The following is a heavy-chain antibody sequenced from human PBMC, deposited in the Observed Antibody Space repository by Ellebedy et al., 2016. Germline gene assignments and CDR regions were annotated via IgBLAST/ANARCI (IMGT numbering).Heavy chain of an antibody. CDR3: TRERGVPTVTTSFDY. J-gene: IGHJ4*02. CDR2: IKQDGSER. V-gene: IGHV3-7*03. CDR1: GFTFSSYW. D-gene: IGHD4-17*01. Sequence: GESLKISCAASGFTFSSYWMSWVRQAPGKGLEWVANIKQDGSERYYVDSVKGRFTISRDNAKNSLYLQMNNLRAEDTALYYCTRERGVPTVTTSFDYWGQGTLVTVSS.